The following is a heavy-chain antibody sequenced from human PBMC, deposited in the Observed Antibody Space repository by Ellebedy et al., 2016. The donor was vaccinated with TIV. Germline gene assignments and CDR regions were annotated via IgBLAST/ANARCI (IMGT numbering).Heavy chain of an antibody. CDR2: IIPIFGTA. CDR3: ASRSGPHYDILTVDI. V-gene: IGHV1-69*13. Sequence: SVKVSXXASGYTFTSYYMHWVRQAPGQGLEWMGGIIPIFGTANYAQKFQGRVTITADESTSTAYMELSSLRSEDTAVYYCASRSGPHYDILTVDIWGQGTMVTVSS. D-gene: IGHD3-9*01. CDR1: GYTFTSYY. J-gene: IGHJ3*02.